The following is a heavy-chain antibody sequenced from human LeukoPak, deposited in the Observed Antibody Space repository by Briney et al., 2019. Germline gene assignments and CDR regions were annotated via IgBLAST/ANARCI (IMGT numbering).Heavy chain of an antibody. Sequence: SETLSLTCTVSDGSISSYYWSWIRQPPGKGLEWIGYIYYSGSTNYKSSLKSRVTISVDTSKNQFSLKLSSVTAADTAVYYCARGYYDFWSGYYTGEKFDYWGQGTLVTVSS. CDR3: ARGYYDFWSGYYTGEKFDY. D-gene: IGHD3-3*01. CDR1: DGSISSYY. CDR2: IYYSGST. V-gene: IGHV4-59*12. J-gene: IGHJ4*02.